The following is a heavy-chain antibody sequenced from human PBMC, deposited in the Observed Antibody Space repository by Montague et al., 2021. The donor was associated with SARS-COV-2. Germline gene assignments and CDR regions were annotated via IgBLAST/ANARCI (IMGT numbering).Heavy chain of an antibody. D-gene: IGHD3-3*01. V-gene: IGHV3-33*01. CDR3: ARVRGYDFLNGYLDF. J-gene: IGHJ4*02. Sequence: SLRLSCAASGFTFSSYGMRWVRQAPGKGLEWVADIRYDGSEKYYADSVKGRFTISRDNAKNTLYLQMNSLRAEDTAVYYCARVRGYDFLNGYLDFWGQGTLVTVSS. CDR1: GFTFSSYG. CDR2: IRYDGSEK.